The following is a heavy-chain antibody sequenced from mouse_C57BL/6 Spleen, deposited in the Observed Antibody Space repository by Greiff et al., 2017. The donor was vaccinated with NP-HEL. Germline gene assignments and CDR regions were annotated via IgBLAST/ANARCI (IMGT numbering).Heavy chain of an antibody. Sequence: QVQLQQSGAELVKPGASVKISCKASGYAFSSYWMNWVKQRPGKGLEWIGQIYPGDGDTNYNGKFKGKATLTADKSSSTAYMQLSSLTSEDSAVYFCARSGYGNYGRFAYWGQGTLVTVSA. CDR3: ARSGYGNYGRFAY. D-gene: IGHD2-10*02. V-gene: IGHV1-80*01. CDR1: GYAFSSYW. CDR2: IYPGDGDT. J-gene: IGHJ3*01.